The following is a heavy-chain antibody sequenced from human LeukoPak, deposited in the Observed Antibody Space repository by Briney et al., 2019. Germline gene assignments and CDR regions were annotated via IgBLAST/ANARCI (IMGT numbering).Heavy chain of an antibody. CDR1: GFIFSSYA. Sequence: GGSLRLSCAASGFIFSSYAMSRVRQAPGKGLEWVSTIISGGSTYYADSVKGRFTISRDNSKNTLYLQMNSLRAEDTAVYYCAKRPLTVDTTMAIFDYWGQGTLVTVSS. V-gene: IGHV3-23*01. J-gene: IGHJ4*02. CDR2: IISGGST. D-gene: IGHD5-18*01. CDR3: AKRPLTVDTTMAIFDY.